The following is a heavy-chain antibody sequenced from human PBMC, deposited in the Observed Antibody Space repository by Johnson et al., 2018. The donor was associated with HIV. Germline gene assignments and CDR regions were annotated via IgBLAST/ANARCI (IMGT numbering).Heavy chain of an antibody. D-gene: IGHD2-8*01. J-gene: IGHJ3*02. CDR1: GFTFDDYA. V-gene: IGHV3-9*01. Sequence: VQLVESGGGLVQPGRSLRLSCAASGFTFDDYAMHWVRQAPGKGLEWVSGISWNSGSIGYADSVKGRFTISRDNAKNSLYLQMNRLRAEDTAVYYCANEVYAFDIWGQGTMVTVSS. CDR3: ANEVYAFDI. CDR2: ISWNSGSI.